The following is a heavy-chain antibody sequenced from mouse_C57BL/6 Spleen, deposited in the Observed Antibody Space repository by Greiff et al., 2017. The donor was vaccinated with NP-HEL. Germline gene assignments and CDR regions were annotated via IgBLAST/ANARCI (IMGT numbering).Heavy chain of an antibody. J-gene: IGHJ3*01. V-gene: IGHV1-4*01. CDR2: INPSSGYT. CDR3: ASVGRDAWFAD. D-gene: IGHD4-1*01. Sequence: QVQLQQSGAELARPGASVKMSCKASGYTFTSYTMHWVKQRPGQGLEWIGYINPSSGYTKYNQKFKDKATLTADKSSSTAYMQLSSLTSEDSAIYYCASVGRDAWFADWGKGTLVTV. CDR1: GYTFTSYT.